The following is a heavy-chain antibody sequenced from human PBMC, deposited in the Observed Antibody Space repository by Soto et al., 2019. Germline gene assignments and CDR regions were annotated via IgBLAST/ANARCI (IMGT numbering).Heavy chain of an antibody. Sequence: GGALRLSGTASGLTFSRYGRNWVGQVPGKGPEWVSRISDDGSRADYADSVKGRFTISRDNAKNTLYLEMHVLRADDTAVYYCTRGPRPSSVGTGAFWGQGTPVTVSS. J-gene: IGHJ4*02. D-gene: IGHD3-10*01. CDR3: TRGPRPSSVGTGAF. CDR1: GLTFSRYG. CDR2: ISDDGSRA. V-gene: IGHV3-74*01.